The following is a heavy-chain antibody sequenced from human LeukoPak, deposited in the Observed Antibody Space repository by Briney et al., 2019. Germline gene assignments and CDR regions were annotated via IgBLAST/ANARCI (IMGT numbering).Heavy chain of an antibody. CDR2: INHSGST. CDR1: GGSFSGYY. Sequence: KPSETLSLTCAAYGGSFSGYYWSWIRQPPGKGLEWIGEINHSGSTNYNPSLKSRVTISVDTSKNQFSLKLSSVTAADTAVYYCARVKPHSSSWYWYRPNWFDPWGQGTLVTVSS. D-gene: IGHD6-13*01. CDR3: ARVKPHSSSWYWYRPNWFDP. J-gene: IGHJ5*02. V-gene: IGHV4-34*01.